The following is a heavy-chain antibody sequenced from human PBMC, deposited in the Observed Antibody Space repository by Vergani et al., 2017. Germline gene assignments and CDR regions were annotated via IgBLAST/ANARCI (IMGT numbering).Heavy chain of an antibody. CDR3: AREKGGSGSVGAFDI. CDR1: GFTFSDYY. V-gene: IGHV3-11*06. CDR2: ISSSSSYT. Sequence: VQLVETGGGLIQPGGSLRLSCAASGFTFSDYYMSWIRQAPGKGLEWVSYISSSSSYTNYADSVKGRFTISRDNAKNSLYLQMNSLRAEDTAVYYCAREKGGSGSVGAFDIWGQGTMDTVSS. J-gene: IGHJ3*02. D-gene: IGHD3-10*01.